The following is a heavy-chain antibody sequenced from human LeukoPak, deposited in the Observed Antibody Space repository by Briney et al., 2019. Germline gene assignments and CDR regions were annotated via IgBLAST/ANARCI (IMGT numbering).Heavy chain of an antibody. CDR2: ISYDGSNK. V-gene: IGHV3-30*18. Sequence: GGALSLSCAASGFTFSSYGMHWVRPAPGKGLEWVAVISYDGSNKYYADSVKGRFTISRDNSKNTLYLQMNSLRAEDTAVYYCAKDLSYDYGDYGGGFFYYYYGMDVWGKGTTVTVSS. J-gene: IGHJ6*04. CDR1: GFTFSSYG. CDR3: AKDLSYDYGDYGGGFFYYYYGMDV. D-gene: IGHD4-17*01.